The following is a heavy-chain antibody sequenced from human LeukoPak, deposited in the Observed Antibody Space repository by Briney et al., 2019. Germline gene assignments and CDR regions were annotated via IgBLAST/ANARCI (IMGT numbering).Heavy chain of an antibody. CDR2: INHSGST. J-gene: IGHJ4*02. CDR3: AREPAAALFLPGSYFDY. CDR1: GGSFSGYY. Sequence: SETLSLTCAVYGGSFSGYYWSWIRQPPGKGLEWIGEINHSGSTNYNPSLKSRVTISVDTSKNQFSLKLSSVTAADTAVYYCAREPAAALFLPGSYFDYWGQGTLVLVSS. V-gene: IGHV4-34*01. D-gene: IGHD6-13*01.